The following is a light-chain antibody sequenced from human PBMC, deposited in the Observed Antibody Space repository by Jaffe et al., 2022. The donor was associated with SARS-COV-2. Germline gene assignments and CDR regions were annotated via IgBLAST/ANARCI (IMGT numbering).Light chain of an antibody. J-gene: IGKJ2*01. CDR3: QETYSLPYT. Sequence: DIQMTQSPSSLSASLGDRVTITCRASQSISANLNWYQQKPGEAPSLLIYATSTLQSGVPSRFSGSGSATDFTLTISSLQAEDIASYYCQETYSLPYTFGQGTKLEIK. CDR2: ATS. CDR1: QSISAN. V-gene: IGKV1-39*01.